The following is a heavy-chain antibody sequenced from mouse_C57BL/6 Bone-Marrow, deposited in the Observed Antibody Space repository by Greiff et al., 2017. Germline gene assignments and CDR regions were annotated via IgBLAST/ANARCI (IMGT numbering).Heavy chain of an antibody. V-gene: IGHV1-81*01. CDR3: ARSDYYGSSWFAY. Sequence: LVESGAELARPGASVKLSCKASGYTFTSYGISWVNQRTGQGLEWIGEIYPRSGNTYYNEKFKGKATLTADKSSSTAYMELRSLTSEDSAVYFCARSDYYGSSWFAYWGQGTLVTVSA. J-gene: IGHJ3*01. CDR1: GYTFTSYG. CDR2: IYPRSGNT. D-gene: IGHD1-1*01.